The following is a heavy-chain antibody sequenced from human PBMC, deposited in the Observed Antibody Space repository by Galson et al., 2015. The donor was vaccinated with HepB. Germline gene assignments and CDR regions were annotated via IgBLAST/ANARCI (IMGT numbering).Heavy chain of an antibody. D-gene: IGHD6-13*01. V-gene: IGHV4-30-4*01. Sequence: LSLTCAVSGGSMSSGGNYWTWIRQPPGKGLEWIGYIYYSGTTSYNPSLKSRVSISVDTSKNEISLHLSSVTAGDTAVYYCAGSSGWYEDRLDYWGQGTPVTVAS. CDR2: IYYSGTT. CDR3: AGSSGWYEDRLDY. CDR1: GGSMSSGGNY. J-gene: IGHJ4*02.